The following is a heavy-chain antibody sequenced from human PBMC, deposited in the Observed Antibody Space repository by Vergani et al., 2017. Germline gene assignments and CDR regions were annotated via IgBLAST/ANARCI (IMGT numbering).Heavy chain of an antibody. V-gene: IGHV3-23*01. D-gene: IGHD5-12*01. J-gene: IGHJ6*04. CDR2: ISVSGGST. Sequence: EVQLLESGGDLVQPGGSLRLSCAASGFTFNHYAMNWVRPAPRKGLEWVAGISVSGGSTYYAGSVKGRFTISRDSSKNTLYLQMNSLSAGDTAVYYCAKADPRNSGYDYLYYYHAMDVGGKGTTVTVSS. CDR1: GFTFNHYA. CDR3: AKADPRNSGYDYLYYYHAMDV.